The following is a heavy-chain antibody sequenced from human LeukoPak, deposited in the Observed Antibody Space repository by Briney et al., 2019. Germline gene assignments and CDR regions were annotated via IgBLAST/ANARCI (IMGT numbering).Heavy chain of an antibody. D-gene: IGHD2-2*01. CDR2: IIPIFGTA. J-gene: IGHJ4*02. Sequence: SVKVSCKASGGTFSSYAISWVRQAPGQGLEWIGGIIPIFGTANYAQKFQGGVTITTDESTSTAYMELSSLRSEDTAVYYCARAKGYCSSTSCRSDIYFDYWGQGTLVTVSS. V-gene: IGHV1-69*05. CDR3: ARAKGYCSSTSCRSDIYFDY. CDR1: GGTFSSYA.